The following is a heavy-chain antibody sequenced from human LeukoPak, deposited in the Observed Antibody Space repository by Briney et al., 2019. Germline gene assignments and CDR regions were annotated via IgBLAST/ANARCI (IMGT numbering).Heavy chain of an antibody. D-gene: IGHD2-21*02. CDR1: GVSIRTYY. V-gene: IGHV4-59*08. CDR2: VSYSGST. J-gene: IGHJ6*02. Sequence: SETLSLTCTVSGVSIRTYYWSWLRQPPGKGLEWIGYVSYSGSTNYNPSLKSRLTISIDTSETQFSLKMTSVTAADTAVYYCARIKVTARHVDVWGQGTTVTVSS. CDR3: ARIKVTARHVDV.